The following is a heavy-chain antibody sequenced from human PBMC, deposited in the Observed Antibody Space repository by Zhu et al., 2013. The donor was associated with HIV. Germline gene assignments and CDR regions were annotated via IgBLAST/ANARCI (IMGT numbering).Heavy chain of an antibody. CDR3: ARDLLDTGNWEFDA. D-gene: IGHD7-27*01. J-gene: IGHJ5*02. V-gene: IGHV1-2*02. Sequence: QVQLVQSGADVKRPGASVKVSCETSGYTFTRYRVHWVRQAPGQGLEWMGWMDPNNGDTMYGQRFQGRVTMTRDTSISTAYMELTSLRSDDTALYYCARDLLDTGNWEFDAWGQGSLLTVSS. CDR2: MDPNNGDT. CDR1: GYTFTRYR.